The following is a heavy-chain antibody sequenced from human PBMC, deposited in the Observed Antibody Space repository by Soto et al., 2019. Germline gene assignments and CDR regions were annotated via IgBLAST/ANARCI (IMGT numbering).Heavy chain of an antibody. V-gene: IGHV4-39*07. Sequence: SETLSLTCTVSGGSISSSSYYWGWIRQPPGKGLEWIGSIYYSGSTYYNPSLKSRVTISVDSSKNQFSLKLDSVTAADTAVYYCARLGGYYQAFDSWGQGTLVTVSS. J-gene: IGHJ4*02. D-gene: IGHD3-22*01. CDR2: IYYSGST. CDR3: ARLGGYYQAFDS. CDR1: GGSISSSSYY.